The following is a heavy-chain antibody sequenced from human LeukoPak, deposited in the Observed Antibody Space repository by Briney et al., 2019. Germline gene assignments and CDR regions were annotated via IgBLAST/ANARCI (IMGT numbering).Heavy chain of an antibody. V-gene: IGHV4/OR15-8*01. CDR3: ARDGSGWFHYFDY. CDR1: VGSINSGNW. D-gene: IGHD6-19*01. CDR2: IHHSGTR. J-gene: IGHJ4*02. Sequence: SETLSLTCGVSVGSINSGNWWTWVRQSPGKGLEGIVEIHHSGTRNYNPSLKSRVTISVDTSKNQFSLKLNSVTAADTAVYYCARDGSGWFHYFDYWGQGTLVTVSS.